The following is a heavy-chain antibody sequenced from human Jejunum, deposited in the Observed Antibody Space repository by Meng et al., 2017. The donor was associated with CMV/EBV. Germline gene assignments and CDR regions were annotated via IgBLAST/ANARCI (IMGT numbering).Heavy chain of an antibody. CDR3: ASNDILTGFDY. J-gene: IGHJ4*02. D-gene: IGHD3-9*01. CDR1: GLTFRSNA. V-gene: IGHV3-48*03. Sequence: AASGLTFRSNAMSWVHQAPGKGLEWVSYISASGSSIYYAESVKGRFTISRDNAKNSVYLQMNSLRAADTAVYYCASNDILTGFDYWGQGTRVTVSS. CDR2: ISASGSSI.